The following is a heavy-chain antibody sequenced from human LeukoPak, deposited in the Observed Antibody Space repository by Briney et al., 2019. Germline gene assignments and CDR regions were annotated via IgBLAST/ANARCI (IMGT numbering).Heavy chain of an antibody. V-gene: IGHV3-23*01. Sequence: GGSLRLSCAASGFTFSNYAMTWVRQAPVKGLEWVSGISGSGDSTYYADSVKGRFTISRDNAKNSLYLQMNSLRAEDTAVYYCARDVSNPPYFDYWGQGTLVTVSS. J-gene: IGHJ4*02. CDR3: ARDVSNPPYFDY. CDR1: GFTFSNYA. D-gene: IGHD2/OR15-2a*01. CDR2: ISGSGDST.